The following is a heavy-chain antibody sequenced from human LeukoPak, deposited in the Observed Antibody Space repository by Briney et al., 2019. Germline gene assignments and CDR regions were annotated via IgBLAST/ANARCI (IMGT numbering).Heavy chain of an antibody. CDR1: GFTFSNYW. Sequence: GGSLRLSCAASGFTFSNYWMHWIRQVPGKGLVWVSHIKYDGSATNYADSVKGRFTISRDNAQNSLYLQMNSLRVEDTAVYYCTRSLDEWGQGTLVTVSS. J-gene: IGHJ4*02. D-gene: IGHD3-16*01. CDR3: TRSLDE. V-gene: IGHV3-74*01. CDR2: IKYDGSAT.